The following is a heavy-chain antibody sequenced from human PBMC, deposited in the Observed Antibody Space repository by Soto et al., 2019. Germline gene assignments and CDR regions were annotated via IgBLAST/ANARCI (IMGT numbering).Heavy chain of an antibody. J-gene: IGHJ6*02. V-gene: IGHV5-51*01. CDR3: AASIFYYGMDV. Sequence: GESLKISCKGSGYTFTKYWIGWVRQMPGKGLEWRGIIYPGVSDTKYNPSFQGQVTISADKSITTTYLQWSSLKASDTAIYYCAASIFYYGMDVWGQGTTVTVSS. CDR2: IYPGVSDT. CDR1: GYTFTKYW.